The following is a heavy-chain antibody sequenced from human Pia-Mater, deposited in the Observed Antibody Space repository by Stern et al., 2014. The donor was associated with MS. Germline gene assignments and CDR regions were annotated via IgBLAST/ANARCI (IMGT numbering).Heavy chain of an antibody. Sequence: VQLVESGAEVKKPGESLKISCKGSGYKFTNHWIGWVRQMPGKGLEWMGNIYAGDSDTRYSPAFQGQATIPVAQTIHTAYPQWSSLKASDTAIYYCARRDVSKRGYSYGWVDYWGQGTPVIVSS. CDR1: GYKFTNHW. D-gene: IGHD5-18*01. CDR3: ARRDVSKRGYSYGWVDY. J-gene: IGHJ4*02. V-gene: IGHV5-51*03. CDR2: IYAGDSDT.